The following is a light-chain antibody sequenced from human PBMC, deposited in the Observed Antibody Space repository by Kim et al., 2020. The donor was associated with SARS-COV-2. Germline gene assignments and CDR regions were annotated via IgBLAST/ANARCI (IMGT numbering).Light chain of an antibody. Sequence: DIQMTQSPSTLSASVGDRVTITCRASQSIGTLLAWFHQKPGKAPNLLIYTTSSLESGVPSRFSGSGSGTELTLTISSLQPDDFATYYCQQYHTYPLTFGGGTRVEIK. J-gene: IGKJ4*01. CDR1: QSIGTL. V-gene: IGKV1-5*03. CDR3: QQYHTYPLT. CDR2: TTS.